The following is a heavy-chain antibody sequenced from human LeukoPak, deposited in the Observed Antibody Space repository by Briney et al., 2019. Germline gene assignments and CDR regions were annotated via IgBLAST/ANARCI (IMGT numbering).Heavy chain of an antibody. Sequence: PGGTLRLSCAASVFTFNSYWMSWVPQAPGKALEHMANIKQDGSEKYYVDSVKGRFTISRDNAKNSLYLQMNSLRAEDTAVYYCARGKNSSWYRYYYYYGMDVWGKGTTVTVSS. V-gene: IGHV3-7*03. CDR2: IKQDGSEK. CDR3: ARGKNSSWYRYYYYYGMDV. CDR1: VFTFNSYW. D-gene: IGHD6-13*01. J-gene: IGHJ6*04.